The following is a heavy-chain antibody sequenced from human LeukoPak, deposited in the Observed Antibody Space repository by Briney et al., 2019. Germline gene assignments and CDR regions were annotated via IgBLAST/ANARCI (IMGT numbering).Heavy chain of an antibody. CDR3: ARTPAEKWLVALNY. Sequence: SGPTLVNPTQTLXLTCTFSGFSLSNSGVGVAWIRQPPGKALEWLALIYWDDDKRYSSSLKSRLTITKDTPKNQVVLRMTNMDPVDTATYYCARTPAEKWLVALNYWGQGTLVTVSS. CDR2: IYWDDDK. CDR1: GFSLSNSGVG. D-gene: IGHD6-19*01. J-gene: IGHJ4*02. V-gene: IGHV2-5*02.